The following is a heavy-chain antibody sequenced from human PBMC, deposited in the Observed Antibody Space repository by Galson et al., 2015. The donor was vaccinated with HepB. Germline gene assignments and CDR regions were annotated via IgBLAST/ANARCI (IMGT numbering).Heavy chain of an antibody. CDR3: SRGGSITFTVTTPAS. CDR1: GYTFTNYY. J-gene: IGHJ5*02. CDR2: INPSSGGT. Sequence: SVKVSCKASGYTFTNYYIHWVRQAPGQGLEWMGIINPSSGGTTYAQRFQGRVIVTRDTSTSTVYMALSTLRSEATAVYYCSRGGSITFTVTTPASWGQGTLVTVSS. D-gene: IGHD4-17*01. V-gene: IGHV1-46*01.